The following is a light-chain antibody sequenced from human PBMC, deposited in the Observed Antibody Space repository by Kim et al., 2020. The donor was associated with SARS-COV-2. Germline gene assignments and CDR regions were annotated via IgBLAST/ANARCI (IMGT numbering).Light chain of an antibody. CDR1: QSVWNGY. J-gene: IGKJ1*01. V-gene: IGKV3-20*01. Sequence: PGEKATLSFRPSQSVWNGYLAWYQQKPGQAPRLVIYDTSTMATGIPDRFSGSGSGTDFTLTISRLEPEDFAVYYCQQYVTSGTFGQGTKVDIK. CDR2: DTS. CDR3: QQYVTSGT.